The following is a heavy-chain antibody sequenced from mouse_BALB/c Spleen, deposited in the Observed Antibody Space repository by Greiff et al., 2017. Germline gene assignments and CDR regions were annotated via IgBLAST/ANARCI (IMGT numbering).Heavy chain of an antibody. CDR1: GYTFTSYW. CDR3: ARNGWDVYFDY. J-gene: IGHJ2*01. V-gene: IGHV1-7*01. D-gene: IGHD4-1*01. Sequence: VQLQQSGAELAKPGASVKMSCKASGYTFTSYWMHWVKQRPGQGLEWIGYINPSTGYTEYNQKFKDKATLTADKSSSTAYMQLSSLTSEDSAVYYCARNGWDVYFDYWGQGTTLTVSS. CDR2: INPSTGYT.